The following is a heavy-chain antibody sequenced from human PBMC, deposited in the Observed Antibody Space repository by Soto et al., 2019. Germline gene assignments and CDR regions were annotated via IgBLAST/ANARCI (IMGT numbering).Heavy chain of an antibody. CDR3: ARAEYCSGCSWHYSHFDY. CDR2: ISAYNGNT. Sequence: QVQLVQSGAEVKKPGASLKVSCKSSGYTFTSYGISWMRQAPGQGLEWRGWISAYNGNTNYAQKLQGRVTMTTDTSTRTAYMELRSRRYDDTAVYYCARAEYCSGCSWHYSHFDYWGQGTMVPVSS. J-gene: IGHJ4*02. CDR1: GYTFTSYG. D-gene: IGHD2-15*01. V-gene: IGHV1-18*04.